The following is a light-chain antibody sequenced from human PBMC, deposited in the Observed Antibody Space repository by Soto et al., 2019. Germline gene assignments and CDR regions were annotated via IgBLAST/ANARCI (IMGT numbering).Light chain of an antibody. CDR1: QGIRNY. CDR3: QMYNSSPWT. J-gene: IGKJ1*01. V-gene: IGKV1-27*01. CDR2: AAS. Sequence: DIQMTQSPSSLSASVGDRVTITCRASQGIRNYLAWYQQKPGKVPKLLIYAASTLQSGVPSRFSGSGSGTDFTLTISSLKPEDVATYYCQMYNSSPWTFGQGTKVEIK.